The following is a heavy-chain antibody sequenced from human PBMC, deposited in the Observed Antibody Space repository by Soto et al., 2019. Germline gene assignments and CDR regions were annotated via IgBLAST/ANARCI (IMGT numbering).Heavy chain of an antibody. V-gene: IGHV4-34*01. CDR2: INHSGST. CDR3: ARGLNLWFGDVERYYYGMDV. D-gene: IGHD3-10*01. J-gene: IGHJ6*02. CDR1: GGSFSGYY. Sequence: SETLSLTCAVYGGSFSGYYWSWIRQPPGKGLEWIGEINHSGSTNYNPSLKSRVTISVDTSKNQFSLKLSSVTVADTAVYYCARGLNLWFGDVERYYYGMDVWGQGTTVTVSS.